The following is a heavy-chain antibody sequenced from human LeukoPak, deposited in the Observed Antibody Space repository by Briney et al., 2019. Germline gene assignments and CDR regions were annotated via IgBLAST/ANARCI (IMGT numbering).Heavy chain of an antibody. CDR1: GFTFSSYW. CDR3: ARASTSYPTSNFDY. D-gene: IGHD2/OR15-2a*01. J-gene: IGHJ4*02. CDR2: IKQDGSEK. Sequence: GGSLRLSCAASGFTFSSYWMSWVRQAPGKGLEWVANIKQDGSEKYYVDSVKGRFTISRDNSKNTLYLQMNSLRAEDTAVYYCARASTSYPTSNFDYWGQGTLVTVSS. V-gene: IGHV3-7*01.